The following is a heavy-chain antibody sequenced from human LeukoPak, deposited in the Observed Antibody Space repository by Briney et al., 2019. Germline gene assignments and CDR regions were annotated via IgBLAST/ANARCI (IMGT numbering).Heavy chain of an antibody. Sequence: HPGGSLRLSCAASGFTFSSYAMTWVRQPPGKGLEWVSTISGSGGRTYYADSVKGRFTISRDDSKNTLYLQMNSLRAEDTAVYYCASGMMYYYDSSGPLDYWGQGTLVTVSS. J-gene: IGHJ4*02. D-gene: IGHD3-22*01. CDR2: ISGSGGRT. CDR1: GFTFSSYA. V-gene: IGHV3-23*01. CDR3: ASGMMYYYDSSGPLDY.